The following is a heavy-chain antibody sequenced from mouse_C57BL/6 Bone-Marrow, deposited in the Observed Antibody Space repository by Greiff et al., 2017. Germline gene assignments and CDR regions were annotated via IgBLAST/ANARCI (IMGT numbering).Heavy chain of an antibody. Sequence: EVMLVESGGGLVKPGGSLKLSCAASGFTFSSYAMSWVRQTPEKRLEWVATISDGGSYTYYPDNVKGRFTISRDNAKNNLYLQMSHLKSEDTAMYYCARPLYGSSHDYYAMDYWGQGTSVTVSS. CDR3: ARPLYGSSHDYYAMDY. CDR1: GFTFSSYA. D-gene: IGHD1-1*01. CDR2: ISDGGSYT. J-gene: IGHJ4*01. V-gene: IGHV5-4*03.